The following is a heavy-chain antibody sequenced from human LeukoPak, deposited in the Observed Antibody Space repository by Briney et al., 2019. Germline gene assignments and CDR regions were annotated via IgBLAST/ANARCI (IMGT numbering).Heavy chain of an antibody. Sequence: ASVKVSCKASGYTFINYHMHWVRQAPGQGLEGMGIINPTDGSTSYAQKFQGRVTMTRDTSISTAYMELSRLRSDDTAVYYCARVMVRGVIGFDYWGQGTLVTVSS. CDR1: GYTFINYH. J-gene: IGHJ4*02. CDR3: ARVMVRGVIGFDY. V-gene: IGHV1-46*01. CDR2: INPTDGST. D-gene: IGHD3-10*01.